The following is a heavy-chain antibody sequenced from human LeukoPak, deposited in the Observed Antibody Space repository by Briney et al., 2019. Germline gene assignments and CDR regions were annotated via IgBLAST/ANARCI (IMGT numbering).Heavy chain of an antibody. Sequence: GGSLRLSCAASGFTFNSYAMHWVRQAPGRGLEWVAVISYDGSSAYYTDSVKGRFTISRDNDRNTLFLQMDSLSPEDTAIYFCAKDFLRWPPKFFLDYWGQGTLVTVTS. J-gene: IGHJ4*02. D-gene: IGHD4-23*01. CDR2: ISYDGSSA. V-gene: IGHV3-30-3*01. CDR3: AKDFLRWPPKFFLDY. CDR1: GFTFNSYA.